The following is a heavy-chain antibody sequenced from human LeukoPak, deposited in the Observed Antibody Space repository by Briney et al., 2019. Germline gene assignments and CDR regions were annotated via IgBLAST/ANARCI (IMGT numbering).Heavy chain of an antibody. CDR3: ARDLDSSGYYFRGFDP. V-gene: IGHV1-2*02. J-gene: IGHJ5*02. CDR2: NNPNNDGT. Sequence: ASVKVSCKASGYTFTGYYMHWVRQAPGQGLEWMGWNNPNNDGTNYAQKFQGRVTITRDTSINTAYMELSRLRSDDTAVYYCARDLDSSGYYFRGFDPWGQGTLVTVSS. CDR1: GYTFTGYY. D-gene: IGHD3-22*01.